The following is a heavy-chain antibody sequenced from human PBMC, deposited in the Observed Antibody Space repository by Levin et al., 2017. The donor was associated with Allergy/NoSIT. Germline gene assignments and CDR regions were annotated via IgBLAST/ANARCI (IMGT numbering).Heavy chain of an antibody. V-gene: IGHV3-74*01. Sequence: PGGSLRLSCAASGFTFSGYWMHWVRQAPGKGLVWVSLIDSNGGRTFYVDSAKGRFTISRDNAKNTLYLQMNSLRAEDTAVYYCARDRGDKIGSNWFDPWGQGTLVTVSS. CDR3: ARDRGDKIGSNWFDP. J-gene: IGHJ5*02. CDR2: IDSNGGRT. D-gene: IGHD5-18*01. CDR1: GFTFSGYW.